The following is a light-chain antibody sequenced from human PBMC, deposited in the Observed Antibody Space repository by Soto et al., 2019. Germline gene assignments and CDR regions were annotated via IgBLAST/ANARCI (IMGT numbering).Light chain of an antibody. Sequence: EIVLTQSPATLSLSPGERATLSCRASQSVRSDLAWYQQKPGQPPRLLIYDVSDRATGGPARFSGSGSGIDCTLTISSLEIEDFAVDDCQQRYSLPLTFGGGTKVEIK. J-gene: IGKJ4*02. CDR3: QQRYSLPLT. CDR2: DVS. CDR1: QSVRSD. V-gene: IGKV3-11*01.